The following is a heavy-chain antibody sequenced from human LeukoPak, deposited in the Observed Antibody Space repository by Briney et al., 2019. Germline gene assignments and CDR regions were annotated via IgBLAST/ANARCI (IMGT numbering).Heavy chain of an antibody. CDR1: GYTFTNYW. CDR3: ARREGAANTRFAFHV. CDR2: IYPGDSDT. Sequence: GESLKISCKGSGYTFTNYWIGWVRQMPGKGLEWMGIIYPGDSDTRYSPSFQGQVTFSADKSINTAYLQWSSLKASDTAIYYCARREGAANTRFAFHVWGQGTMVTVSS. J-gene: IGHJ3*01. D-gene: IGHD2-15*01. V-gene: IGHV5-51*01.